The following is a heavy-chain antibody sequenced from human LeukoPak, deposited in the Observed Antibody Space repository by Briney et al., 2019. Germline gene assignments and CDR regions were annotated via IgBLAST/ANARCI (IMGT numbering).Heavy chain of an antibody. CDR3: AKDHRHSYGSWMHYYYYGMDV. CDR1: GFTFSSYG. V-gene: IGHV3-30*18. J-gene: IGHJ6*01. Sequence: GGSLRLSCAASGFTFSSYGVHWVRQAPGKGLGWVGVISCEGSKRYYADSVKGRFTISRDNSKNTLYLQTDSLRAEDTAVYYCAKDHRHSYGSWMHYYYYGMDVWGQGTTVTVSS. D-gene: IGHD5-18*01. CDR2: ISCEGSKR.